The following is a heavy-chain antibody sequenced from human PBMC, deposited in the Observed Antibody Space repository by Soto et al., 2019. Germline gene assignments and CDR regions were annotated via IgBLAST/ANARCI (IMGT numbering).Heavy chain of an antibody. V-gene: IGHV3-30*18. CDR1: GFTFSNYG. CDR2: ISDDGDKG. CDR3: AKARVRIVGANSFDY. J-gene: IGHJ4*02. D-gene: IGHD1-26*01. Sequence: PGGSLRLSCVGSGFTFSNYGMHWVRQPPGNGLEWVALISDDGDKGYYAASVRGRLIISRDNSKDTLYLQMNSLGPDDTAVYFCAKARVRIVGANSFDYWGQGTPVTVSA.